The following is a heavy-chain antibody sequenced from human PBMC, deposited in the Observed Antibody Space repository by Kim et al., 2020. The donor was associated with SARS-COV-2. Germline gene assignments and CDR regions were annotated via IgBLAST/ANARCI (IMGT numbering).Heavy chain of an antibody. D-gene: IGHD3-9*01. J-gene: IGHJ4*02. V-gene: IGHV3-53*01. CDR1: GVTVSDNY. Sequence: GGSLRLSCAASGVTVSDNYMGWVRQAPGKGLEWVSIIYSAGNTFYADSVKGRFTNSRDSSKNTLYLQMNSLRAEDTAMYYCATTRVFDHYFASWGQGTLV. CDR3: ATTRVFDHYFAS. CDR2: IYSAGNT.